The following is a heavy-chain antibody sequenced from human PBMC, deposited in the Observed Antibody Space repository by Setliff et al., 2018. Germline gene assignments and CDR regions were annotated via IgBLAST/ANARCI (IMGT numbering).Heavy chain of an antibody. V-gene: IGHV4-39*07. CDR2: IYYSGST. J-gene: IGHJ3*02. Sequence: SETLSLTCTVSGGSISSSSYYWGWIRQPPGKGLEWIGSIYYSGSTYYNPSLKSRISISMHTSRDQLSLQLTAVTAADTAMYYCVRATEKFGLYSSSSNPFDIWGQGTMVTVSS. CDR3: VRATEKFGLYSSSSNPFDI. D-gene: IGHD6-6*01. CDR1: GGSISSSSYY.